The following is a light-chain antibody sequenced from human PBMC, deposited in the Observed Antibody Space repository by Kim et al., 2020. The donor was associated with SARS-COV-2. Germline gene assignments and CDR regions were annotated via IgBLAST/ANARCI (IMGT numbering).Light chain of an antibody. CDR2: VESSGNY. J-gene: IGLJ3*02. CDR3: ETWGTDIWV. CDR1: GGHTNYI. V-gene: IGLV4-60*03. Sequence: QPVLTQSSSASASLGSSVKITCTLSGGHTNYIIAWPQQQPGKAPRYLMNVESSGNYNTGSGVPDRFSGSTSGADHYLTISNLQSEDEADYYCETWGTDIWVFGGGTQLTVL.